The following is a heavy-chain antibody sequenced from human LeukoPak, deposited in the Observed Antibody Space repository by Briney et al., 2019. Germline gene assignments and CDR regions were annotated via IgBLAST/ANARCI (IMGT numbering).Heavy chain of an antibody. CDR1: GGSISSSDSY. V-gene: IGHV4-39*01. J-gene: IGHJ5*02. CDR2: RCYSGST. D-gene: IGHD2-2*02. CDR3: ARHPPRDCSSSSCYKRWFDP. Sequence: SETLSLTCTVSGGSISSSDSYWGWIRQPPGKGLEWIGSRCYSGSTYYNPSLKSRVTISVDTSKNHFSLKLNSVTAADTAVYYCARHPPRDCSSSSCYKRWFDPWGQGTLVTVSS.